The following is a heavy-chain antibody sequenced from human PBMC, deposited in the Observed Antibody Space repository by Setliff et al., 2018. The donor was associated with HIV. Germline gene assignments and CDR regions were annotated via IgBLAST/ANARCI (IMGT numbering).Heavy chain of an antibody. V-gene: IGHV4-34*01. J-gene: IGHJ6*03. Sequence: NPSETLSLTCAVYGGSFSEYYWSWIRQSPGKGLEWIGEINHSGSTHYNPPLKSRATISVDTSKNQLSLRLNSVTAADTAVYYCARGATLLPGYSDRWEYFYMDVWGKGTTVTVSS. CDR2: INHSGST. CDR3: ARGATLLPGYSDRWEYFYMDV. D-gene: IGHD5-12*01. CDR1: GGSFSEYY.